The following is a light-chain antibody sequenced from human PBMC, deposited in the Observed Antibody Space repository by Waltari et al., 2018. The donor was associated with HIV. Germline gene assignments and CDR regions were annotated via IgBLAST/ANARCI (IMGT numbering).Light chain of an antibody. V-gene: IGLV2-8*01. CDR3: SSHAGSKVV. CDR1: RGGCGYNL. CDR2: DVI. Sequence: LTQPPARARAPGTASHPPRNGNHRGGCGYNLVSWPQQHPGKAPKLMIYDVIKRPSGVPDRFSGSKSGNTASLTVSGLQPEDEADYYCSSHAGSKVVFGGGTRLTVL. J-gene: IGLJ2*01.